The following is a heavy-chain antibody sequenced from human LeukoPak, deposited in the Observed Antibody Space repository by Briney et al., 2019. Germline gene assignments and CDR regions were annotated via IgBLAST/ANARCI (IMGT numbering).Heavy chain of an antibody. CDR1: GGTFSSYA. V-gene: IGHV1-69*13. J-gene: IGHJ4*02. D-gene: IGHD1-26*01. CDR3: ASGTPVGATQYPFDY. Sequence: SVKVSCKASGGTFSSYAISWVRQAPGQGLEWMGGIIPIFGTANYAQKFQGRVTITADESTSTAYMELSSLRSEDTAVYYRASGTPVGATQYPFDYWGQGTLVTVSS. CDR2: IIPIFGTA.